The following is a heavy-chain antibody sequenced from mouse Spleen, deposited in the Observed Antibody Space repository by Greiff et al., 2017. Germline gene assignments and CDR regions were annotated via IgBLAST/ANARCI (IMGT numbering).Heavy chain of an antibody. CDR3: ARHEGYGNYLMDY. D-gene: IGHD2-10*02. J-gene: IGHJ4*01. CDR1: GFTFSSYA. CDR2: ISSGGSYT. Sequence: EVKLVESGGGLVKPGGSLKLSCAASGFTFSSYAMSWVRQTPEKRLEWVATISSGGSYTYYPDSVKGRFTISRDNAKNTLYLQMSSLRSEDTAMYYCARHEGYGNYLMDYWGQGTSVTVSS. V-gene: IGHV5-9-3*01.